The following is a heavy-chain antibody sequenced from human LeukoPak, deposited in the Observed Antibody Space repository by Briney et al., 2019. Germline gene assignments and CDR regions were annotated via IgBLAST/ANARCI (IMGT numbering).Heavy chain of an antibody. D-gene: IGHD3-10*01. Sequence: ASVTVSCKVSGYTLTELSMHWVRQAPGKGLEWMGGFDPEDGETIYAQKFQGRVTMTEDTSTDTAYMELSSLRSEDTAVYYCATGYRSGSYFWFDPWGQGTLVTVSS. CDR1: GYTLTELS. J-gene: IGHJ5*02. CDR3: ATGYRSGSYFWFDP. CDR2: FDPEDGET. V-gene: IGHV1-24*01.